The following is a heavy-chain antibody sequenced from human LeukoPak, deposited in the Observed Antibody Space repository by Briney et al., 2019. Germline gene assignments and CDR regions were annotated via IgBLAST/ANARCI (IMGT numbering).Heavy chain of an antibody. J-gene: IGHJ4*01. Sequence: GGSLRLSCAVSGFTFSHYAMSWIRQAPGKGLEWVSYISSSSSYTNYADSVKGRFTISRDNAKNTVYLQINSLRAEDTAMHYCARGRNGFFDYWGHGTLVTVSS. V-gene: IGHV3-11*05. CDR3: ARGRNGFFDY. CDR2: ISSSSSYT. CDR1: GFTFSHYA. D-gene: IGHD5-24*01.